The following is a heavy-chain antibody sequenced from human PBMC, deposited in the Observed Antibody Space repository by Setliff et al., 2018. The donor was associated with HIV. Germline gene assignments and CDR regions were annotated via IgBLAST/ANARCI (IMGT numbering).Heavy chain of an antibody. D-gene: IGHD7-27*01. CDR2: ISNSGSTI. Sequence: PGGSLRLSCVASGFSFSSFEMNWVRQAPGKGLEWVPYISNSGSTIYYADSVKGRFTISRDNAKNSLYLQMNSLRAEDTAVYYCARDLKELIGEAFYYYQYMDVWGKGTTVTVSS. CDR3: ARDLKELIGEAFYYYQYMDV. V-gene: IGHV3-48*03. J-gene: IGHJ6*03. CDR1: GFSFSSFE.